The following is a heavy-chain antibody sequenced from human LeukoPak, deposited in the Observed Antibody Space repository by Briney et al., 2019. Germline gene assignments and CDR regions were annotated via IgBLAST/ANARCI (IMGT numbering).Heavy chain of an antibody. CDR1: SGSISTYY. Sequence: SETLSLTCTVSSGSISTYYWSWIRQPPGKGLEWIGYIYYSGSTNYNPSLKSRVTISVDTSKNQFSLKLSSVTAADTAVYYCAREGWLQPPDYWGQGTLVTVSS. D-gene: IGHD5-24*01. CDR2: IYYSGST. CDR3: AREGWLQPPDY. V-gene: IGHV4-59*01. J-gene: IGHJ4*02.